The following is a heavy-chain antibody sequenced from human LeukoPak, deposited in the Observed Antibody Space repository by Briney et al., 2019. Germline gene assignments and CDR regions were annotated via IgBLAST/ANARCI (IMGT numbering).Heavy chain of an antibody. Sequence: SETPSLTCTVSGGSISSYYWSWIRQPAGKGLEWIGRIYTSGSTNYNPSLKSRVTMSVDTSKNQFSLKLSSVTAADTAVYYCAREFRGYCSGGSCYSDWFDPWGQGTLVTVSS. CDR2: IYTSGST. V-gene: IGHV4-4*07. CDR1: GGSISSYY. J-gene: IGHJ5*02. D-gene: IGHD2-15*01. CDR3: AREFRGYCSGGSCYSDWFDP.